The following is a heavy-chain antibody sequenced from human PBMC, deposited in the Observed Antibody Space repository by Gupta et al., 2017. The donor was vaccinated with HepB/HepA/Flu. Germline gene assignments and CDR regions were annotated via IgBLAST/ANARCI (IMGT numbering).Heavy chain of an antibody. V-gene: IGHV1-2*04. J-gene: IGHJ6*02. D-gene: IGHD6-13*01. CDR3: ARDKSIAAAGPYYFYGMDV. CDR2: INPNSGGT. CDR1: GYTFTGYY. Sequence: QVQLVQSGAAVKKPGASVKVSCKASGYTFTGYYMHWVRQAPGQGLEWMGWINPNSGGTKYAQKFPGLVTMTRETSISTAYMGLSRLRSAETAVYYCARDKSIAAAGPYYFYGMDVWGQGTTVTVSS.